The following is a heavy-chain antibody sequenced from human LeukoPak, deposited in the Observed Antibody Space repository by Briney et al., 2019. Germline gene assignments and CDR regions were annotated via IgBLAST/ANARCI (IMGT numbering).Heavy chain of an antibody. V-gene: IGHV3-21*01. CDR3: ARGYCSSTSCYSVFDY. J-gene: IGHJ4*02. D-gene: IGHD2-2*02. CDR1: GFTFSSYS. CDR2: ISSSSSYI. Sequence: GGSLRLSCAASGFTFSSYSMNWVRQAPGEGLEWVSSISSSSSYIYYADSVKGRFTISRDNAKNSLYLQMNSLRAEDTAVYYCARGYCSSTSCYSVFDYWGQGTLVTVSS.